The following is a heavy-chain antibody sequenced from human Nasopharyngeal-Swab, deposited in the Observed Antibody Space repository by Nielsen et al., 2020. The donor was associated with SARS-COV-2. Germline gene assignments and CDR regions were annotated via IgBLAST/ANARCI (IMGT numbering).Heavy chain of an antibody. CDR2: FDYEEGKT. CDR1: GYSLNELS. CDR3: ARGGDPREVVAATDCFDP. D-gene: IGHD2-15*01. Sequence: ASVKVSCKVSGYSLNELSMYWVRQAPGKGLEWMGGFDYEEGKTIYVQKFQDRITMTEDTSTDTAYMELYSLTSEDTAVYYCARGGDPREVVAATDCFDPWGQGTLVTVSS. J-gene: IGHJ5*02. V-gene: IGHV1-24*01.